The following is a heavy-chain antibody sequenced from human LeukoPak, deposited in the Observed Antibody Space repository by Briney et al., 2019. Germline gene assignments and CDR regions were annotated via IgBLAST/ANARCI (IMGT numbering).Heavy chain of an antibody. CDR2: IKSKTDGGTT. D-gene: IGHD2-2*01. CDR1: EFTFSNAW. J-gene: IGHJ4*02. V-gene: IGHV3-15*01. Sequence: GGSLRLSCAASEFTFSNAWMSWVRQAPGKGLEWVGRIKSKTDGGTTDYAAPVKGRFTISRDDSKNTLYLQMNSLKTEDTAVYYCTTDQRYCSSTSCYYFDYWGQGTLVTVSS. CDR3: TTDQRYCSSTSCYYFDY.